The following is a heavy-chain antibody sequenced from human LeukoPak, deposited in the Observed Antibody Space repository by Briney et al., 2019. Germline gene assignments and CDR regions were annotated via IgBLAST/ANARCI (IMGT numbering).Heavy chain of an antibody. D-gene: IGHD5-18*01. J-gene: IGHJ4*02. Sequence: SGTLSLTCTVSGGSISSYYWSWIRQPPGKGLEWIGYIYYSGSTNYNPSLKSRVTISVDTSKNQFSLKLSSVTAADTAVYYCARDLGYGYLDYWGQGTLVTVSS. CDR3: ARDLGYGYLDY. V-gene: IGHV4-59*01. CDR2: IYYSGST. CDR1: GGSISSYY.